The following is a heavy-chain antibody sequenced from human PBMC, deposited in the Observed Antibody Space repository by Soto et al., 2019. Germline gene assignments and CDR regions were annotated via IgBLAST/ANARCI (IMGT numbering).Heavy chain of an antibody. CDR2: ISYDGSNK. J-gene: IGHJ5*02. D-gene: IGHD3-22*01. Sequence: QVQLVESGGGVVQPGRSLRLSCAASGFTFSSYAMHWVRQAPGKGLEWVAVISYDGSNKYYADSVKGRFTISRDNSKNTLYLQMNSLRAEDTAVYYCAREEGGYDGWFDPWGQGTLVTVSS. V-gene: IGHV3-30-3*01. CDR1: GFTFSSYA. CDR3: AREEGGYDGWFDP.